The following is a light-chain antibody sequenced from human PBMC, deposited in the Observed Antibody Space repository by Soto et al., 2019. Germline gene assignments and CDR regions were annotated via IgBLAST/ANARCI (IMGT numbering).Light chain of an antibody. CDR1: ISNIGSNT. J-gene: IGLJ1*01. CDR2: SNN. CDR3: AAWDDSRGYV. V-gene: IGLV1-44*01. Sequence: QSVLTQPPSASGTPGQRVTISCSGSISNIGSNTVNWYQQLPGTAPKLLIYSNNQRPSGVPDRFSGSKSGTSAFLAISGLQSEDEADYYCAAWDDSRGYVFGTGTKVTVL.